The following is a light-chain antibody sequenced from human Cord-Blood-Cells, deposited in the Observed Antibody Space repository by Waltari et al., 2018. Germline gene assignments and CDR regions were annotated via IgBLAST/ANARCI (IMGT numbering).Light chain of an antibody. V-gene: IGKV4-1*01. CDR1: QSVLYSSNNKND. J-gene: IGKJ4*01. CDR2: WAS. CDR3: QQYYSTPRT. Sequence: DIVMTQSPDSLAVSLGERATINCKSSQSVLYSSNNKNDLAWYQRKQGQPPKLLIYWASTRESGVPDRFSGSESGTDFTHTSSSQQAEDVAVYYCQQYYSTPRTFGGGTKVEIK.